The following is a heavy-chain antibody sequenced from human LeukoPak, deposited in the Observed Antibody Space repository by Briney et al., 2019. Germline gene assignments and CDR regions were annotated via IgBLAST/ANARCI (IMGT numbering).Heavy chain of an antibody. CDR2: ISGYNGNT. CDR3: ARSSLGTITAGPFDY. J-gene: IGHJ4*02. V-gene: IGHV1-18*01. D-gene: IGHD5-12*01. Sequence: ASVKVSCKPSGYTFSSYGIAWVRQAPGQGLEWMGWISGYNGNTNYAQKLQGRVSMTTDTSTTTDYMELRSLTSDDTALYYCARSSLGTITAGPFDYWGQGTLVTVSS. CDR1: GYTFSSYG.